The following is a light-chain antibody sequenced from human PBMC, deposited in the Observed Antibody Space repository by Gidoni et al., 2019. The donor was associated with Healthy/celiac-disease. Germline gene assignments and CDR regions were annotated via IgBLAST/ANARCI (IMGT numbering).Light chain of an antibody. CDR3: QSYDSSLSGWV. Sequence: QSVLTQPHSVSGAPGQRVTLSCTGSSSNIGAGYAVPWYHQLPGTAPKLVIYANFHRPSGVPVRFSGSKSGPSVSLSITGLQAEDEADYYCQSYDSSLSGWVFGGGTKLTVL. V-gene: IGLV1-40*01. CDR2: ANF. J-gene: IGLJ2*01. CDR1: SSNIGAGYA.